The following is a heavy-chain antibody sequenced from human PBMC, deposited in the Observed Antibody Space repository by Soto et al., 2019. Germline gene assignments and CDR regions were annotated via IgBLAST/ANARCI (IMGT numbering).Heavy chain of an antibody. CDR2: IWYDGSNK. CDR1: GFTFSSYG. CDR3: AKDPTGTTRNFAY. V-gene: IGHV3-33*06. D-gene: IGHD1-7*01. J-gene: IGHJ4*02. Sequence: GGSLRLSCAASGFTFSSYGMHWVRQAPGKGLEWVAVIWYDGSNKYYADSVKGRFTISRDNSKNTLYLQMNSLRADDTALYYCAKDPTGTTRNFAYWGQGTLVTVSS.